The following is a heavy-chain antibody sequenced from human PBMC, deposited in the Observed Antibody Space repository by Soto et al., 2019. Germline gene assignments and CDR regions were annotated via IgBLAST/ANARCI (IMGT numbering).Heavy chain of an antibody. Sequence: GASVKVSCKAPGYTFNSYGISWVRQAPGQGLEWMGWISAYNGNKKYAQKLQGRVTMTTDTSTSTAYMELRSLRSDDTAVYYCTRDGRRGYSYDYLFFDIWGQGTMVTVSS. D-gene: IGHD5-18*01. CDR3: TRDGRRGYSYDYLFFDI. CDR2: ISAYNGNK. V-gene: IGHV1-18*01. CDR1: GYTFNSYG. J-gene: IGHJ3*02.